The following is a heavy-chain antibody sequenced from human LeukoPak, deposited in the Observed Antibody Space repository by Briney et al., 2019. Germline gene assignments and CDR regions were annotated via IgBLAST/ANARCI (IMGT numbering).Heavy chain of an antibody. CDR2: MNPNSGNT. Sequence: GASVKVSGKASRYTFTSYDINWVRQATGQGLEWMGWMNPNSGNTGYAQKFQGRVTMTRNTSISTAYMELSSLRSEDTAVYYCATIFYELPQTYYYYGMDVWGQGTTVTVSS. J-gene: IGHJ6*02. CDR1: RYTFTSYD. V-gene: IGHV1-8*01. CDR3: ATIFYELPQTYYYYGMDV. D-gene: IGHD2-15*01.